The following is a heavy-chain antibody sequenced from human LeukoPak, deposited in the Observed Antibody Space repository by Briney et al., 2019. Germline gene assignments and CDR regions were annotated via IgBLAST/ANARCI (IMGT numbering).Heavy chain of an antibody. Sequence: SETLSLTCTVSGGSISSYYWSWIRQPPGKGLEWIGYIYYSGSTNYNPPLKSRVTISVDTSKNQFSLKLSSVTAADTAVYYCARANGETFYDSSGYYDYWGQGTLVTVSS. CDR2: IYYSGST. V-gene: IGHV4-59*01. J-gene: IGHJ4*02. D-gene: IGHD3-22*01. CDR1: GGSISSYY. CDR3: ARANGETFYDSSGYYDY.